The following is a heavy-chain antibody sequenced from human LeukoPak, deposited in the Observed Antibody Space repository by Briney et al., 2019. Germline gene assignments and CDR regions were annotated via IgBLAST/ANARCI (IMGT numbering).Heavy chain of an antibody. CDR3: ARDLVGRGDPLLDV. V-gene: IGHV1-18*01. D-gene: IGHD4-17*01. CDR2: ISAYNGNT. Sequence: ASVKVSCKASGYTFTSYGISWVRQAPAQGHEWMGWISAYNGNTNSAQKLQGRVTMTTDTSTSTAYMELRSLRSDDTAVYYCARDLVGRGDPLLDVWGKGTTVTVSS. CDR1: GYTFTSYG. J-gene: IGHJ6*04.